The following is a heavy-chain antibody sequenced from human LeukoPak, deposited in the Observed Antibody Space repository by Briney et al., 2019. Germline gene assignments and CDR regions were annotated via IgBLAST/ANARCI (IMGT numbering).Heavy chain of an antibody. Sequence: GGSLRLSCAASGFTFSSYWMHWVRQAPGKELVWVSRINSDGSSTSYADSVKGRFTISRDNSKNTLYLQMNSLRAEDTAVYYCARVKDYGDYGFDYWGQGTLVTVSS. J-gene: IGHJ4*02. CDR1: GFTFSSYW. D-gene: IGHD4-17*01. CDR3: ARVKDYGDYGFDY. V-gene: IGHV3-74*01. CDR2: INSDGSST.